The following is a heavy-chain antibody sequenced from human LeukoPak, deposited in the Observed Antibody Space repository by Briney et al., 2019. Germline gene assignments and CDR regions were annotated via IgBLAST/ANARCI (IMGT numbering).Heavy chain of an antibody. Sequence: ASVKVSCKASGFTFTSSAMQWVRQARGQRLEWIGWIVVGSGNTNYAQKFQERVTITRDMSTSTAYMELSSLRSEDTAVYYRAADTYYYDSSHWDYYGMDVWGQGTTVTVSS. CDR2: IVVGSGNT. D-gene: IGHD3-22*01. J-gene: IGHJ6*02. CDR1: GFTFTSSA. CDR3: AADTYYYDSSHWDYYGMDV. V-gene: IGHV1-58*02.